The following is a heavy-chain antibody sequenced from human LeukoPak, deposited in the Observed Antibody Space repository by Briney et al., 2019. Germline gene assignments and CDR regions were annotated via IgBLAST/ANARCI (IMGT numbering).Heavy chain of an antibody. CDR3: ARDQLGGDPDDYYYYYMDV. V-gene: IGHV3-49*03. CDR1: GFFLGAYA. J-gene: IGHJ6*03. CDR2: IRSKTYGGAI. D-gene: IGHD4-17*01. Sequence: GGSLRLSCTTSGFFLGAYAMSWFRQAPGKGLERVGFIRSKTYGGAIEYAASVKGRFTISRDDSKGIAYLQMNSLKTEDTAVYYCARDQLGGDPDDYYYYYMDVWGKGTTVTVSS.